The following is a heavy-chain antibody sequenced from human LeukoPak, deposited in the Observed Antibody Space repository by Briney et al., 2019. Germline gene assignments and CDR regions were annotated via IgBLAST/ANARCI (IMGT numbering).Heavy chain of an antibody. CDR1: GFTFSSYG. Sequence: PVGSLRLSCAASGFTFSSYGMRWGCQAPGKGLEWVAFIWNAGSTKYYVASVNGRFTVSRDNAKRSLYLQMNSLRADDTAVYYCAREFDGSASGAGYWGQGNLVTVSS. V-gene: IGHV3-33*01. D-gene: IGHD1-26*01. J-gene: IGHJ4*02. CDR3: AREFDGSASGAGY. CDR2: IWNAGSTK.